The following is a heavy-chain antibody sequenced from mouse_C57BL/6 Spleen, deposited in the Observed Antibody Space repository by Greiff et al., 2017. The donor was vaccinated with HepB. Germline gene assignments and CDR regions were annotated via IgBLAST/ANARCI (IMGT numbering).Heavy chain of an antibody. CDR3: TGDGSSGAWFAY. Sequence: VQLKQSGAELVRPGASVTLSCTASGYTFTDYEMHWVKQTPVHGLEWIGAIDPETGGTAYTQKFKGKAILTADKSSGTAYMEPSSLTSEDSSFYYCTGDGSSGAWFAYWGQGTLVTVSA. D-gene: IGHD1-1*01. J-gene: IGHJ3*01. CDR1: GYTFTDYE. CDR2: IDPETGGT. V-gene: IGHV1-15*01.